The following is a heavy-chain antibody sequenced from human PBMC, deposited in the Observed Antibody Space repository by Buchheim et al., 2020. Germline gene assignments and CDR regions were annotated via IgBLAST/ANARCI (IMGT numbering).Heavy chain of an antibody. V-gene: IGHV4-34*01. CDR3: ARGRRRSSPSYFDY. D-gene: IGHD6-19*01. Sequence: QVQLQQWGAGLLKPSETLSLTCAVYGGSFSGYYWSWIRQPPGKGLEWMGEINHSGSTNYKPSFKSRVTISEDTSKNQFSLKLSSVTAADTAVYYCARGRRRSSPSYFDYWGQGTL. CDR2: INHSGST. J-gene: IGHJ4*02. CDR1: GGSFSGYY.